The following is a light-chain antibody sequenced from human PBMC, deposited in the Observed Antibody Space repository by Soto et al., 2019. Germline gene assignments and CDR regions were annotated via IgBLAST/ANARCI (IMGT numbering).Light chain of an antibody. V-gene: IGLV2-14*01. CDR3: SSYTSSSPLV. CDR2: EVS. Sequence: QSALTQPASVSGSPGQSITISCTGTSSDVGGYNYVSWYQQHPGKAPKLMIYEVSNRPSGVSNRFSGSKSCNTAALTISGLQAEDEDDYYCSSYTSSSPLVSGTGTKLTVL. J-gene: IGLJ1*01. CDR1: SSDVGGYNY.